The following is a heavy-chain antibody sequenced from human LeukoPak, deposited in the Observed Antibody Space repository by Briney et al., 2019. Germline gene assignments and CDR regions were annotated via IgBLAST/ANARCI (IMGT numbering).Heavy chain of an antibody. CDR2: ISDNAGVT. Sequence: GGSLRLSCAASGFTFSRNPMSWVRQAPGKGLEWVSAISDNAGVTFYADSVRGRFTISRDNSKNTLYLQMNSLRAEDTALYYCAKNGDSSGWYPDYWGQGTLVTVSS. CDR1: GFTFSRNP. V-gene: IGHV3-23*01. D-gene: IGHD6-19*01. CDR3: AKNGDSSGWYPDY. J-gene: IGHJ4*02.